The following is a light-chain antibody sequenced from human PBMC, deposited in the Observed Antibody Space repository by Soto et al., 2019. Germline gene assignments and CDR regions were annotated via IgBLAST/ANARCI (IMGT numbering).Light chain of an antibody. J-gene: IGKJ2*01. CDR1: QSISSY. CDR3: QRSYSTRYT. V-gene: IGKV1-39*01. CDR2: ASS. Sequence: DIQMTQSPSSLSVSVGDRVTITCRASQSISSYLNWYQQKPGKAPKLLIYASSNLQSGVPSRFSGSGSGTDFTLTISSLQPEDFATYCCQRSYSTRYTLGQGTKLEIK.